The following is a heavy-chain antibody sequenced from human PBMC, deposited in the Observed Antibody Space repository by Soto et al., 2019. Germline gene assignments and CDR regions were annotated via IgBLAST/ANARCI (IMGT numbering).Heavy chain of an antibody. D-gene: IGHD3-3*01. V-gene: IGHV5-51*01. Sequence: GESLKISCKGSGYNFAGYWIAWVRQMPGKGLELMGIICPSDSDTRYRPSFQGQVTISADKSISSAYLQWSSLRASDTAMYYCARGGVSTRTFDYWGQGTPVTVSS. CDR3: ARGGVSTRTFDY. J-gene: IGHJ4*02. CDR2: ICPSDSDT. CDR1: GYNFAGYW.